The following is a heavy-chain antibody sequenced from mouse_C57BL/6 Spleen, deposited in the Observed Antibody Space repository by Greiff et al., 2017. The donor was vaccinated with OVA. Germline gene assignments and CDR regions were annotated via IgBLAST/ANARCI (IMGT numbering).Heavy chain of an antibody. CDR3: ARDAYGSPWFAY. Sequence: EVHLVESGPGLVKPSQSLSLTCSVTGYSITSGYYWNWIRQFPGNKLEWMGYISYDGSNNYNPSLKNRISITRDTSKNQFFLKLNSVTTEDTATYYCARDAYGSPWFAYWGQGTLVTVSA. D-gene: IGHD1-1*01. CDR1: GYSITSGYY. J-gene: IGHJ3*01. CDR2: ISYDGSN. V-gene: IGHV3-6*01.